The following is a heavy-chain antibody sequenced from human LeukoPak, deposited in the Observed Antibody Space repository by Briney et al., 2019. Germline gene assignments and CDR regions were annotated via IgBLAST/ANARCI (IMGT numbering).Heavy chain of an antibody. CDR3: AKASFIVVVTAIDAFDI. J-gene: IGHJ3*02. Sequence: PGGSLRLSCAASGFTFSSYWMSWVRQAPGKGLEWVSAISGSGGSTYYADSVKGRFTISRDNSKNTLYLQMNSLRAEDTAVYYCAKASFIVVVTAIDAFDIWGQGTMVTVSS. V-gene: IGHV3-23*01. D-gene: IGHD2-21*02. CDR2: ISGSGGST. CDR1: GFTFSSYW.